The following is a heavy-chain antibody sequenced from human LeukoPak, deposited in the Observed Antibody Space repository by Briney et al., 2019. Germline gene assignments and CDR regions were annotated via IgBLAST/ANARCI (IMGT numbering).Heavy chain of an antibody. V-gene: IGHV1-69*05. J-gene: IGHJ4*02. CDR3: ARGVPRLSFDY. Sequence: ASVKVSCKASGYTFTSYGISWVRQAPGQGLEWMGGIIPIFGTANYAQKFQGRVTITTDESTSTAYMELSSLRSEDTAVYYCARGVPRLSFDYWGQGTLVTVSS. CDR1: GYTFTSYG. CDR2: IIPIFGTA. D-gene: IGHD6-25*01.